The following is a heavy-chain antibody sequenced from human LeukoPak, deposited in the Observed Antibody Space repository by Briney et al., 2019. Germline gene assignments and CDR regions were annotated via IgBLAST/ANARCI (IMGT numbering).Heavy chain of an antibody. CDR1: GGSISGYY. Sequence: SETLSLTCTVSGGSISGYYWSWFRQPPGKGLEWIGYIYHSGRTSYNPSLKSRVTISVDTSKNQFSLKLSSVTAADTAVYYCARAWYYYDSSGYYPFDYWGQGTLVTVSS. J-gene: IGHJ4*02. V-gene: IGHV4-59*12. D-gene: IGHD3-22*01. CDR3: ARAWYYYDSSGYYPFDY. CDR2: IYHSGRT.